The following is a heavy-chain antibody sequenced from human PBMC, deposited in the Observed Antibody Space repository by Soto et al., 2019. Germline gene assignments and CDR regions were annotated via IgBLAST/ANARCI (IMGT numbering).Heavy chain of an antibody. J-gene: IGHJ5*02. D-gene: IGHD2-2*01. CDR1: GGSINTNNYY. V-gene: IGHV4-39*01. CDR3: ARLVVVSPVANA. CDR2: VFYNGTT. Sequence: TLSLTCTVSGGSINTNNYYWGWVRQPPGKGLEWIGSVFYNGTTYYSPSLKSRVTISLAPSRTQFSLKLESVTAADTAVYFCARLVVVSPVANAWGQGTLVTV.